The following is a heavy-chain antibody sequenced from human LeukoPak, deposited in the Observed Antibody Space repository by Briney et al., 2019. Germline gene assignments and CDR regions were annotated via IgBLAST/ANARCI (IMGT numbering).Heavy chain of an antibody. CDR3: ASQAATGNYFDQ. D-gene: IGHD6-13*01. J-gene: IGHJ4*02. V-gene: IGHV4-4*07. CDR2: IYTSGST. Sequence: SETLSLTCTVSGGTISSYYWSWIRQPAGKGLEWIGRIYTSGSTNYNPSLKSRVTMSVDTSKNQFSLNLSSMTAADTAVYYCASQAATGNYFDQWGQGTLVTVSS. CDR1: GGTISSYY.